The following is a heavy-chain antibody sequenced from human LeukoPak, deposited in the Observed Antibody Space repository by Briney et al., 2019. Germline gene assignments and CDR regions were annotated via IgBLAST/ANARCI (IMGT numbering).Heavy chain of an antibody. J-gene: IGHJ4*02. CDR3: ARDTSIRGVDY. CDR1: GGSISTYY. Sequence: PSETLSLTCTVSGGSISTYYWNWIRQPPGKGLEWIGSIYHSGSTYYNPSLKSRVTISVDTSKNQFSLKLSSVTAADTAVYYCARDTSIRGVDYWGQGTLVTVSS. D-gene: IGHD3-10*01. V-gene: IGHV4-38-2*02. CDR2: IYHSGST.